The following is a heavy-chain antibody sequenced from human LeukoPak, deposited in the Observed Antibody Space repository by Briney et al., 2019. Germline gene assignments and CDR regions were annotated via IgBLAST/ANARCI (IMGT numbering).Heavy chain of an antibody. V-gene: IGHV1-2*02. Sequence: APVKVSCKASGNTFSDYYIHWVRQAPGQGLEWMGWINPNSGGTNYAQNFQGRVTMTRDTSISTAYMELSSLRYDDTAVYYCARGGAFDVWGQGTMVTVSS. CDR2: INPNSGGT. CDR3: ARGGAFDV. CDR1: GNTFSDYY. J-gene: IGHJ3*01.